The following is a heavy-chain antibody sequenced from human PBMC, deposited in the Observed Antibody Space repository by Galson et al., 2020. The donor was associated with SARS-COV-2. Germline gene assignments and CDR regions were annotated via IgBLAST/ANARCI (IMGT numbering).Heavy chain of an antibody. CDR1: GFTFSSYA. D-gene: IGHD3-22*01. CDR3: ARDDSSGYYLPDY. Sequence: GESLKISCAASGFTFSSYAMHWVRQAPGKGLEWVAVISYDGSNKYYADSVKGRFTISRDNSKNTLYLQMNSLRAEDTAVYYCARDDSSGYYLPDYWGQGTLVTVSS. J-gene: IGHJ4*02. CDR2: ISYDGSNK. V-gene: IGHV3-30*04.